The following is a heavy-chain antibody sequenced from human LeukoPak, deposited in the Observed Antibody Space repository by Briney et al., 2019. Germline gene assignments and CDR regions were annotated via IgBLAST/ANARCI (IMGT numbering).Heavy chain of an antibody. CDR2: IRQDGSEK. Sequence: TGGSLRLSXEVSGFTFTDYWMNWVGQAPGKGPEWVASIRQDGSEKTYVDSVKGRFTISRDNTKNSLSLQLNGLRAEDTAVYYCARDGTAAGLYFDLWGQGTLVTVSS. V-gene: IGHV3-7*01. D-gene: IGHD6-13*01. CDR1: GFTFTDYW. J-gene: IGHJ4*01. CDR3: ARDGTAAGLYFDL.